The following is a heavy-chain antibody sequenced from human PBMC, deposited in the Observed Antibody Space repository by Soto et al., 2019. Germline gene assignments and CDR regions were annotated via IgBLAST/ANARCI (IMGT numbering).Heavy chain of an antibody. J-gene: IGHJ5*02. V-gene: IGHV4-34*01. CDR2: INHSGST. Sequence: SETLSLTCAVYGGSFSGYYWSWIRQPPGKGLEWIGEINHSGSTNYNPSLKSRVTISVDTSKNQFSLKLSSVTAADTAVYYCARTIAVAGTNWFDPWGQGTLVTVSS. CDR1: GGSFSGYY. CDR3: ARTIAVAGTNWFDP. D-gene: IGHD6-19*01.